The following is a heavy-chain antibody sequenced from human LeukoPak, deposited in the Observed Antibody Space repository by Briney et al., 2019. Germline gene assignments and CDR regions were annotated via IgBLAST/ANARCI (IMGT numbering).Heavy chain of an antibody. CDR2: ISAYNGNT. CDR1: GYTFTSYG. V-gene: IGHV1-18*01. CDR3: ARGYSSSSPRGAYYYYYMDV. J-gene: IGHJ6*03. D-gene: IGHD6-6*01. Sequence: GASVKVSCKASGYTFTSYGISWVRQAPGQGLEWMGWISAYNGNTNYAQKLQGRVTMTTDTSTSTAYMELSSLRSEDTAVYYCARGYSSSSPRGAYYYYYMDVWGKGTTVTVSS.